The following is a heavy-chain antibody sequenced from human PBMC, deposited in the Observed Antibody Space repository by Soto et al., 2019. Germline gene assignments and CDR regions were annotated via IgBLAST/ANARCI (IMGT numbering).Heavy chain of an antibody. CDR1: GFTFSSSA. Sequence: EVQLLESGGGLVQPGGSLRLSCAASGFTFSSSAMSWVHQAPGKGLDWVSAISGNGDTTYYADSVKGRFTISRDISKNTLYLQMNSLRAEDTAVYYWAKIRGYDLGSTTFQHWGQGTLVTVSS. CDR2: ISGNGDTT. V-gene: IGHV3-23*01. CDR3: AKIRGYDLGSTTFQH. D-gene: IGHD5-12*01. J-gene: IGHJ1*01.